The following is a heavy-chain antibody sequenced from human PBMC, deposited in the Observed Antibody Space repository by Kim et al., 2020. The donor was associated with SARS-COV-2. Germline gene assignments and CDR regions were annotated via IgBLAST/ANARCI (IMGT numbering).Heavy chain of an antibody. V-gene: IGHV4-59*01. J-gene: IGHJ6*03. CDR1: GGSISSYY. CDR2: IYYSGST. Sequence: SETLSLTCTVSGGSISSYYWSWIRQPPGKGLEWIGYIYYSGSTNYNPSLKSRVTISVDTSKNQFSLKLSPVTAADTAVYYCAKTITMVRGVNYYYMDVWGKGTTVTVSS. D-gene: IGHD3-10*01. CDR3: AKTITMVRGVNYYYMDV.